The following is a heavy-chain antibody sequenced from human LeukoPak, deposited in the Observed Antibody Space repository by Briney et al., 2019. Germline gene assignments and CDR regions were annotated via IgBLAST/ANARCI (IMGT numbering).Heavy chain of an antibody. CDR1: GFTFSSYA. V-gene: IGHV3-23*01. J-gene: IGHJ4*02. D-gene: IGHD2-2*02. CDR2: ISGSGGST. Sequence: PGGSVCRNCSGSGFTFSSYAMRWLRQAPGLGLKWVTDISGSGGSTYYADDVKGRFTIYRDNSKNTLYLQMNSLRAEDTAVYYCAKRACSSTSCYTEFDYWGQGTLVTVSS. CDR3: AKRACSSTSCYTEFDY.